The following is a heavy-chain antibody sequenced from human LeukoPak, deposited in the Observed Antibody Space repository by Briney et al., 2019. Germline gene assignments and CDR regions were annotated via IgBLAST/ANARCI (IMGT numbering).Heavy chain of an antibody. CDR1: GYTLTELS. CDR3: ATLSVGATNIDY. J-gene: IGHJ4*02. V-gene: IGHV1-24*01. Sequence: ASVKVSCKVSGYTLTELSMHLVRQAPGNRLEGTGGFDPEDGETNYAQKFQGRVTMPQDTSTDTAYMELSSLRSEDTAVYYCATLSVGATNIDYWGQGTLVTVSS. D-gene: IGHD1-26*01. CDR2: FDPEDGET.